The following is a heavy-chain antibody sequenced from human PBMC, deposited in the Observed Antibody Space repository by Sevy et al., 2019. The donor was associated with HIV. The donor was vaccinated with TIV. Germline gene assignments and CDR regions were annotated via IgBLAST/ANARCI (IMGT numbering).Heavy chain of an antibody. Sequence: GGSLRLSCAASGFTFSSYSMNWVRQAPWKGLEWVSSISSSSSYIYYADSVKGRFTISRDNAKNSLYLQMNSLRAEDTAVYYCARGSRVGHAFDIWGQGTMVTVSS. D-gene: IGHD1-26*01. CDR2: ISSSSSYI. CDR1: GFTFSSYS. V-gene: IGHV3-21*01. CDR3: ARGSRVGHAFDI. J-gene: IGHJ3*02.